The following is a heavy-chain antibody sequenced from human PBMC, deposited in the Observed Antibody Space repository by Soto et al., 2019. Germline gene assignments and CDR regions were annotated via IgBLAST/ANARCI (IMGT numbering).Heavy chain of an antibody. Sequence: GGSLRLSCAASGFTFSSYGMHWVRQAPGKGLEWVAVIWYDGSNKYYADSVKGRFTISRDNSKNTLYLQMNSLRAEDTAVYYCARDTPRYYDILTGTDAFDIWGQGTMVTVSS. CDR3: ARDTPRYYDILTGTDAFDI. V-gene: IGHV3-33*01. D-gene: IGHD3-9*01. CDR1: GFTFSSYG. CDR2: IWYDGSNK. J-gene: IGHJ3*02.